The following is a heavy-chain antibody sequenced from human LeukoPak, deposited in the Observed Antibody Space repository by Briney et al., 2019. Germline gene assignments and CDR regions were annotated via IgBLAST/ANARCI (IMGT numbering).Heavy chain of an antibody. D-gene: IGHD1-26*01. CDR3: ARDRGSYPTWVDY. V-gene: IGHV4-30-4*01. Sequence: SQTLSLTCTVSGGSIISGDYYWSWIRQPPGKGLEWIGYIYYSGSTYYNPSLKSRVTISVDTSKNQFSLKLSSVTAADTAVYYCARDRGSYPTWVDYWGQGTLVTVSS. J-gene: IGHJ4*02. CDR2: IYYSGST. CDR1: GGSIISGDYY.